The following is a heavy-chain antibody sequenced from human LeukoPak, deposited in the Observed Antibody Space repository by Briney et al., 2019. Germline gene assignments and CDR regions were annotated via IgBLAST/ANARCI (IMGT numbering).Heavy chain of an antibody. V-gene: IGHV4-4*07. CDR2: IYTSGST. D-gene: IGHD5-18*01. Sequence: PSETLSLTCTVSGGSISSFYWSWIRQPAGKGLEWIGRIYTSGSTNYNPSLKSRVTMSVDTSKNQFSLKLSSVTAADTAVYYCARRGPIQLWSRALYYFDYWGQGTLVTVSS. CDR1: GGSISSFY. J-gene: IGHJ4*02. CDR3: ARRGPIQLWSRALYYFDY.